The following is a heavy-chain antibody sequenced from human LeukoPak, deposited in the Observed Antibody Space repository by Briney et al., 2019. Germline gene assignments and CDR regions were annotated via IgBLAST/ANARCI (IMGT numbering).Heavy chain of an antibody. CDR2: ISSSGSTI. V-gene: IGHV3-11*01. D-gene: IGHD3-3*01. Sequence: GGSLRLSCAASGFTFSDYYMSWIRQAPGKGLKWVSYISSSGSTIYYADSVKGRFTISRDNAKNSLYLQMNSLRAEDTAVYYCARVEKNYDFWSGYPDYYYGMDVWGQGTTVTVSS. CDR3: ARVEKNYDFWSGYPDYYYGMDV. J-gene: IGHJ6*02. CDR1: GFTFSDYY.